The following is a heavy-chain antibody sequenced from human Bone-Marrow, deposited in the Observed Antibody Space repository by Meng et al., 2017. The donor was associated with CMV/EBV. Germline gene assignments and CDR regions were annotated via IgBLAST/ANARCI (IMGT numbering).Heavy chain of an antibody. CDR2: IYSGGST. CDR1: GFTVSSNY. D-gene: IGHD4-17*01. Sequence: GESLKISCAASGFTVSSNYMSWVRQAPGKGLEWVSVIYSGGSTYYADSVKGRFTISRDNAKNSLYLQMNSLRAEDTALYHCARSSTEAWYFDLWGRGTLVTVSS. CDR3: ARSSTEAWYFDL. J-gene: IGHJ2*01. V-gene: IGHV3-53*01.